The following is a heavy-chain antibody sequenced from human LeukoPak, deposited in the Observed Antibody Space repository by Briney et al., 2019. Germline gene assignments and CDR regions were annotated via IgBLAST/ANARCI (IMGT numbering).Heavy chain of an antibody. V-gene: IGHV4-30-2*01. D-gene: IGHD2-2*02. Sequence: SQTLSLTCGVSGGSINVGGYSWNWIRQPPGKGLEWIGNIFHSGVTYYKPSLRSRIAISLDRAKNQVSLHVTSVTAADTAVYYCARGGVYTGMDAWGHGTTVIVSS. CDR1: GGSINVGGYS. CDR2: IFHSGVT. J-gene: IGHJ6*02. CDR3: ARGGVYTGMDA.